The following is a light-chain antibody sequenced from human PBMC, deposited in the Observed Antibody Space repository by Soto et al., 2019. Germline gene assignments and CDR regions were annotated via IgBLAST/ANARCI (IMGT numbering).Light chain of an antibody. CDR2: GAS. Sequence: EVVMTQSPATLSVSPGERATLSCRASQSVSNNLAWYQQAAGQAPRLLIYGASTRATGTPARFSGSGSGTEFTLTISSLQSEDSAVYYCQHYNNWPPITFGQGTRLDIK. CDR1: QSVSNN. J-gene: IGKJ5*01. CDR3: QHYNNWPPIT. V-gene: IGKV3-15*01.